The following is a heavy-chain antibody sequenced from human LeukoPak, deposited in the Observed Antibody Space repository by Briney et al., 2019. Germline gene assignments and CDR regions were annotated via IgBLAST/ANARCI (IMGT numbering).Heavy chain of an antibody. CDR1: GFAFSTFG. CDR2: ISGSSSAI. Sequence: GGSLRLSCAASGFAFSTFGMNWVRQAPGKGLEWISYISGSSSAINYADSVKGRFTISRDNAKNSLSLQMDSLRAEDTAVYYCARGDFGRYAFDFWGQGTMVTVSS. V-gene: IGHV3-48*04. D-gene: IGHD2/OR15-2a*01. J-gene: IGHJ3*01. CDR3: ARGDFGRYAFDF.